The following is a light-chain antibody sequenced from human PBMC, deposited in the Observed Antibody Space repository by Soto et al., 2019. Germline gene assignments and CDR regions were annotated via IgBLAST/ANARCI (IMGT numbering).Light chain of an antibody. V-gene: IGKV3-11*01. CDR1: QSVTTY. Sequence: EIVLTQSPATLSLSPGERANISCRASQSVTTYLAWYQQKPGQAPRLLIYDASDRATGIPARFSGSGFGTDFTLTISSLEPEDFAVYYCQQRSNWPPSITFGQGTRLEI. CDR2: DAS. J-gene: IGKJ5*01. CDR3: QQRSNWPPSIT.